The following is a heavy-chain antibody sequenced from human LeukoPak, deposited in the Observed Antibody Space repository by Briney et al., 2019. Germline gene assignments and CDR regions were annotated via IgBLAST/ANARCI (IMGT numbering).Heavy chain of an antibody. CDR1: GGSISSSNYY. Sequence: SETLSLTCTVSGGSISSSNYYWSWIRQPPGKGLEWIGEINHSGSTNYNPPLKSRVTISVDTSNNQFSLKLSSVTAADTAVYYCARGNSGYDPSRMDVWGQGTTATVSS. CDR2: INHSGST. V-gene: IGHV4-39*07. CDR3: ARGNSGYDPSRMDV. J-gene: IGHJ6*02. D-gene: IGHD5-12*01.